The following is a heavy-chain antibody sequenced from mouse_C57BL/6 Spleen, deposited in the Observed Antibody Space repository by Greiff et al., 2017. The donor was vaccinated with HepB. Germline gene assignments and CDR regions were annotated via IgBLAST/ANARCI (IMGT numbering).Heavy chain of an antibody. CDR1: GYTFTSYW. J-gene: IGHJ4*01. V-gene: IGHV1-55*01. CDR2: IYPGSGST. Sequence: QVQLQQPGAELVKPGASVKMSCKASGYTFTSYWITWVKQRPGQGLEWIGDIYPGSGSTNYNEKFKSKATLTVDTSSSTAYMQLSSLTSEDSAVYYCARYLYIYYGNPYAMDYWGQGTSVTVSS. D-gene: IGHD2-1*01. CDR3: ARYLYIYYGNPYAMDY.